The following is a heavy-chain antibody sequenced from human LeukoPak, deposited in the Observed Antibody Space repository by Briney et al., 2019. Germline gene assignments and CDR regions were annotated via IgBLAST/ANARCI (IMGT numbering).Heavy chain of an antibody. D-gene: IGHD2-21*02. CDR2: IGSSGIYI. CDR3: TTSLPHVVDVTTSDGGN. V-gene: IGHV3-21*01. J-gene: IGHJ4*02. CDR1: GFTFSTYT. Sequence: PGGSLRLSCAASGFTFSTYTMNWVRQAPGKGLEWVSSIGSSGIYIYYADSVKGRFTISRDNAKNSLYLQMNSLRAEDTAVYYCTTSLPHVVDVTTSDGGNWGQGTLVTVSS.